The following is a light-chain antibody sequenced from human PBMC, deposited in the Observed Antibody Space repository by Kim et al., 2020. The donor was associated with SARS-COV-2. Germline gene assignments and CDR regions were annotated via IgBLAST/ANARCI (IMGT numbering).Light chain of an antibody. CDR3: GTWDSSLSAGV. Sequence: QLVLTQPPSVSAAPGQKVTISCSGSSSNIGNNYVSWYQQLPGTAPKLLIYDNNKRPSGIPDRFSGSKSGTSATLGITGLQTGDEADYYCGTWDSSLSAGVFGTGTKVTVL. CDR1: SSNIGNNY. CDR2: DNN. J-gene: IGLJ1*01. V-gene: IGLV1-51*01.